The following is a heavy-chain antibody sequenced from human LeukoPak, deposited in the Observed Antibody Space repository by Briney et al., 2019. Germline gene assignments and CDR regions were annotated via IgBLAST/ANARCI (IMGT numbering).Heavy chain of an antibody. CDR3: ASTGYYDSSGYYYFDY. V-gene: IGHV3-7*03. D-gene: IGHD3-22*01. CDR1: GFTFSSYW. CDR2: IKQDGSEK. J-gene: IGHJ4*02. Sequence: GGSLRLSCAASGFTFSSYWMSWVRQAPGKGLEWVANIKQDGSEKYYVDSVKGRFTISRDNSKNTLYLQMTSLRAEDTAVYYCASTGYYDSSGYYYFDYWGQGTLVTVSS.